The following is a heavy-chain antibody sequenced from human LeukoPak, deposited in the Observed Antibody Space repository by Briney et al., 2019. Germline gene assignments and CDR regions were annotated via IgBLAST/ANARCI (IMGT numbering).Heavy chain of an antibody. CDR3: VRGFLGPDY. D-gene: IGHD3-3*01. Sequence: GGSLRLSCAASGFTFSSHWMHWVRQTPGKGLVWVSRIDNDGSSTVYADSVEGRFTMFRDNAKNTLYQQMNSLRAEDTAVYYCVRGFLGPDYWGQGTLVTVSS. CDR2: IDNDGSST. J-gene: IGHJ4*02. V-gene: IGHV3-74*01. CDR1: GFTFSSHW.